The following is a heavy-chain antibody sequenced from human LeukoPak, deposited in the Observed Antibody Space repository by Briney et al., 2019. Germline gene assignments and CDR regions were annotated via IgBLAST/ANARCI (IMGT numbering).Heavy chain of an antibody. CDR3: AKDREDIVVVVAATHFDY. CDR2: ISGSGGST. CDR1: GFTFSSYG. Sequence: LPGGSLRLSCAASGFTFSSYGMSWVRQAPGKGLEWVSAISGSGGSTYYADSVKGRFTISRDNSKNTLYLQMNSLRAEDTAVYYCAKDREDIVVVVAATHFDYWGQGTLVTVSS. J-gene: IGHJ4*02. V-gene: IGHV3-23*01. D-gene: IGHD2-15*01.